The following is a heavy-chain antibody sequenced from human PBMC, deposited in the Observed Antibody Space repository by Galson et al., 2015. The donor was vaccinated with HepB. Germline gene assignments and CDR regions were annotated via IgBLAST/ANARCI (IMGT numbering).Heavy chain of an antibody. D-gene: IGHD1-26*01. CDR3: ARHSGNYYFDY. Sequence: SVKVSCKASGYTFASYGVTWVRQAPGQGLEWMGWISTYNGNTNHAQKFQGRVTMTTDTSTSTAYMELRSLRSDDTALYYCARHSGNYYFDYWGQGTLVTVSS. V-gene: IGHV1-18*01. J-gene: IGHJ4*02. CDR1: GYTFASYG. CDR2: ISTYNGNT.